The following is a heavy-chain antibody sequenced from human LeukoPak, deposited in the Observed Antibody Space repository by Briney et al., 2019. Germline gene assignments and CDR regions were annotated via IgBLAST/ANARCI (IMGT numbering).Heavy chain of an antibody. Sequence: GGSLRLSCAASGFTFSSYAMSWVRQAPARGLEWVSSIRGDGDTFYADSVKGRFTLSSDDSSNTVYLQRNNMRVEDTTVYFGAKASWVSRPYAVLWGQGTLVTVSS. CDR3: AKASWVSRPYAVL. D-gene: IGHD2-2*01. CDR2: IRGDGDT. V-gene: IGHV3-23*01. J-gene: IGHJ4*02. CDR1: GFTFSSYA.